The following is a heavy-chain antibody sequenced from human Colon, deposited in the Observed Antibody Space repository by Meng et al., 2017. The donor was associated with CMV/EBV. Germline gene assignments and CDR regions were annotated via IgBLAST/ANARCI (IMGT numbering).Heavy chain of an antibody. Sequence: GESLKISCVGSGFTFSTYEFNWVRQAPGKGLEWVSYISSDGRTIYYADSVKGRFTTSRDHARDSLYLQMNSLRAEDTAVYYCARSGYNYGSGFDYWGQGTLVTVSS. V-gene: IGHV3-48*03. J-gene: IGHJ4*02. CDR1: GFTFSTYE. CDR3: ARSGYNYGSGFDY. CDR2: ISSDGRTI. D-gene: IGHD5-18*01.